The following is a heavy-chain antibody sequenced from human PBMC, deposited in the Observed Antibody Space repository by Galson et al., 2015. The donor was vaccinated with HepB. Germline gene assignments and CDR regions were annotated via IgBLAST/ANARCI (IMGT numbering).Heavy chain of an antibody. D-gene: IGHD2-15*01. J-gene: IGHJ6*03. CDR2: IIPIFGTA. V-gene: IGHV1-69*06. CDR1: GGTFSSYA. Sequence: SVKVSCKASGGTFSSYAISWVRQAPGQGLEWMGGIIPIFGTANYAQKFQGRVTITADKSTSTAYMELRSLRSDDTAVYYCARVAAYYYYYMDVWGKGTTVTVPS. CDR3: ARVAAYYYYYMDV.